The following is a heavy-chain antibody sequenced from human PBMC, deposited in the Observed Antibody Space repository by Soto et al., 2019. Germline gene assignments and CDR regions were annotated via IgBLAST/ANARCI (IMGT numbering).Heavy chain of an antibody. CDR1: GFTFSEYG. CDR2: TSYDGRQT. D-gene: IGHD3-10*01. CDR3: AKTRNSVINYNYYDNMDV. Sequence: QVQLVESGGGVVQPGGSLRLTCAASGFTFSEYGIHWVRQAPGKGLEWVAITSYDGRQTSYVDSVKGRFTISRDNSGNTAFLEMNRLRVEDTAVYYCAKTRNSVINYNYYDNMDVWGQGTTVTVSS. J-gene: IGHJ6*02. V-gene: IGHV3-30*18.